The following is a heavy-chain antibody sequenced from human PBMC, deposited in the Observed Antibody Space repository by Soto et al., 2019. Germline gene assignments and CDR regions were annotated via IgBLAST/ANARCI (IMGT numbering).Heavy chain of an antibody. Sequence: QVQLQESGPGLVKPSQTLSLTCSVSGASINTGGFYWSWVRQFPGKGLDWIGYGSHTGSRYLNPSLRSRTTISLDTPNNQFSLRLTSVTAADTAVYYWARVKVTTESFESWGQGSLVTVSS. CDR3: ARVKVTTESFES. D-gene: IGHD4-17*01. J-gene: IGHJ4*02. V-gene: IGHV4-31*03. CDR2: GSHTGSR. CDR1: GASINTGGFY.